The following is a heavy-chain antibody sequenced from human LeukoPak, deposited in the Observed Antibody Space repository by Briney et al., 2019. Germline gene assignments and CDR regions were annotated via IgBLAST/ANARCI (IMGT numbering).Heavy chain of an antibody. CDR1: GYTFTCYD. CDR3: ARAHRKYSSRHGRDYYGMDV. D-gene: IGHD6-13*01. CDR2: MNPKRCNT. V-gene: IGHV1-8*01. J-gene: IGHJ6*02. Sequence: GASVKVSCKASGYTFTCYDMNGVRQATGQGLEWMGWMNPKRCNTDYAQRFQGRLTMNINTHRHTASIELNSLRSEDTAVYYCARAHRKYSSRHGRDYYGMDVWGQGTTVTVSS.